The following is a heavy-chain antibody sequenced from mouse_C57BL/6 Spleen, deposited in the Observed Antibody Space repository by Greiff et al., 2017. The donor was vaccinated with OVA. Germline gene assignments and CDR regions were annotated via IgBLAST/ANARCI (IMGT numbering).Heavy chain of an antibody. J-gene: IGHJ2*01. D-gene: IGHD6-1*01. V-gene: IGHV3-6*01. CDR3: ARGALDY. CDR1: GYSIPSGYY. Sequence: VQLKESGPGLVKPSQSLSLTCSVTGYSIPSGYYWNWIRQFPGNKLEWMGYISYDGSNNYNPSLKNRISITRDTSKNQFFLKLNSVTTEDTATYYCARGALDYWGQGTTLTVSS. CDR2: ISYDGSN.